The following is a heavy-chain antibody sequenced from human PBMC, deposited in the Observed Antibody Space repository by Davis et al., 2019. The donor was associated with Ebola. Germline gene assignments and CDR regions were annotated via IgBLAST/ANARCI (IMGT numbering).Heavy chain of an antibody. J-gene: IGHJ4*02. Sequence: ESLKISCKGSGYCFTSYSIGWVRQFPGKGLECMGIIFPGDSDTRYSASFQGQVTISADKSISTAYLQWSSLKASDTAMYYCARLDHSGSLGDSWGQGTLVTVSS. D-gene: IGHD1-26*01. CDR1: GYCFTSYS. CDR3: ARLDHSGSLGDS. CDR2: IFPGDSDT. V-gene: IGHV5-51*01.